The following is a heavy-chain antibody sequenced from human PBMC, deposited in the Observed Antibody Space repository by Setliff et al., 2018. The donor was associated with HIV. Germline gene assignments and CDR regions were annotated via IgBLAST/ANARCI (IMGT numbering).Heavy chain of an antibody. CDR1: GESFSGYY. CDR2: INHRGST. CDR3: ARGGAYYDFWSGWRNWFDP. D-gene: IGHD3-3*01. Sequence: SETLSLTCAVYGESFSGYYWNWIRQPPGKGLEWIGEINHRGSTNYNPSLKSRVTMSVDTSKNQSSLKLTSVTAADTAVYFCARGGAYYDFWSGWRNWFDPWGQGTLVTVSS. J-gene: IGHJ5*02. V-gene: IGHV4-34*01.